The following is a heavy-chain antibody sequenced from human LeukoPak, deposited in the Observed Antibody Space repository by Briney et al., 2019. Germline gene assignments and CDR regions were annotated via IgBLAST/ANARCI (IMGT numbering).Heavy chain of an antibody. CDR3: ARSKDSSSSGLSYHFYMDV. D-gene: IGHD6-6*01. Sequence: SETLSLTCTVSGGSISSWYWSWIRQPAGKGLEWIGRIHTGGSTSYNPSLKSRVTMSVDTSKNQFSLKLNSVTAADTAVYYCARSKDSSSSGLSYHFYMDVWGKGTTVIVSS. CDR2: IHTGGST. CDR1: GGSISSWY. J-gene: IGHJ6*03. V-gene: IGHV4-4*07.